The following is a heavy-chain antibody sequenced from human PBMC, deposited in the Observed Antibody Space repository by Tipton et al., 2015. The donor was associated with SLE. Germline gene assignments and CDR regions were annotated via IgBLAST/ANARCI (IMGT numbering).Heavy chain of an antibody. Sequence: GSLRLSCATSGFTFSSFEMTWVRQAPGKGLEWVAYISSSSNTIYYADSVKGRFTISRDNAENSLFLQMNSLRAEDTALYYCARVRDHWDFWYFDLWGRGTLVTVSS. CDR3: ARVRDHWDFWYFDL. CDR2: ISSSSNTI. V-gene: IGHV3-48*03. J-gene: IGHJ2*01. D-gene: IGHD7-27*01. CDR1: GFTFSSFE.